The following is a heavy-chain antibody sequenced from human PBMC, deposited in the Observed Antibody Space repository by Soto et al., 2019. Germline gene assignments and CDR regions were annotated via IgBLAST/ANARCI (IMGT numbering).Heavy chain of an antibody. D-gene: IGHD3-22*01. CDR1: GFTFSRYG. CDR3: AKETHSSGYGSYFDY. V-gene: IGHV3-30*18. Sequence: QVQLVESGGGVVQPGRSLRLSCAASGFTFSRYGMHWVRQAPGKGLEWVAVISKDGSTKYDADSVEGRFTISRDNSKNTLYLQMNSLRDEDTAVYYCAKETHSSGYGSYFDYWGQGTLVTVSS. CDR2: ISKDGSTK. J-gene: IGHJ4*02.